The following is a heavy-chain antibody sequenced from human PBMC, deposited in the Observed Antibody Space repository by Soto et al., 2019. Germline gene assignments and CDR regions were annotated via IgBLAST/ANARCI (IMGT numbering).Heavy chain of an antibody. CDR2: ISGSGGST. Sequence: PGGSLRLSCAASGFTFSGYAMGWVRQAPGKGLEWVSAISGSGGSTYYADSVKGRFTISRDNSKNTLYLQMNSLRAEDTAVYYCAKDLRRSSGWYDFDYWGQGTLVTVSS. CDR3: AKDLRRSSGWYDFDY. CDR1: GFTFSGYA. V-gene: IGHV3-23*01. J-gene: IGHJ4*02. D-gene: IGHD6-19*01.